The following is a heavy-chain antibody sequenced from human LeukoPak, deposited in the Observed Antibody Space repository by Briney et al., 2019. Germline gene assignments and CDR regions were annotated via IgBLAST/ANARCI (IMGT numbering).Heavy chain of an antibody. CDR3: TTEFWGSHLPNFDY. Sequence: ASVKVSCKASGYTFTSYDINWVRQATGQGLEWMGWMNPNSGNTGYAQKSQGRVTMTRNTSISTAYMELSSLRSEDTAVYYCTTEFWGSHLPNFDYWGQGTLVTVSS. J-gene: IGHJ4*02. CDR1: GYTFTSYD. CDR2: MNPNSGNT. V-gene: IGHV1-8*01. D-gene: IGHD7-27*01.